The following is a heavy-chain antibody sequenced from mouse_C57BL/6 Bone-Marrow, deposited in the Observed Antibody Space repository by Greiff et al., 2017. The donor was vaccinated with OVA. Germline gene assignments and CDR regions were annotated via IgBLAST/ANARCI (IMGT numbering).Heavy chain of an antibody. CDR3: ARLPCWYFDV. Sequence: DVMLVESGGGLVKPGGSLKLSCAASGFTFSDYGMHWVRQAPEKGLEWVAYISSGSSTIYYADTVKGRFTISRDNAKNTLFLQMTSLRSEDTAMYYCARLPCWYFDVWGTGTTVTVSS. V-gene: IGHV5-17*01. CDR1: GFTFSDYG. CDR2: ISSGSSTI. J-gene: IGHJ1*03.